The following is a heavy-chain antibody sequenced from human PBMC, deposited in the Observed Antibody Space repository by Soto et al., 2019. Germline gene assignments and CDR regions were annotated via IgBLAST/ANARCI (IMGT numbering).Heavy chain of an antibody. CDR3: ARIVVVPAAIRLGYYYYGMDV. D-gene: IGHD2-2*02. CDR1: GGSISSGGYS. CDR2: IYHSGST. Sequence: SETLSLTCAVSGGSISSGGYSWSWIRQPPGKGLEWIGYIYHSGSTYYNPSLKSRVTISVDRSKNQFSLKLSSVTAADTAVYYCARIVVVPAAIRLGYYYYGMDVWGQGTTVTVSS. V-gene: IGHV4-30-2*01. J-gene: IGHJ6*02.